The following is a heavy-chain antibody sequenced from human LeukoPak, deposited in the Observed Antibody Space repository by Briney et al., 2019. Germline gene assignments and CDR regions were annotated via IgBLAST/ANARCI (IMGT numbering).Heavy chain of an antibody. V-gene: IGHV3-48*04. D-gene: IGHD3-10*02. CDR1: GFTLSSYS. Sequence: PGGSLILSCAASGFTLSSYSMNWVRQATGKGLEWVSYISSSGSTIYYADSVKGRFTISRDNAKNSLYLQMNSLRAEDTAVYYCAELGITMIGGVRGKGTTVTISS. CDR3: AELGITMIGGV. J-gene: IGHJ6*04. CDR2: ISSSGSTI.